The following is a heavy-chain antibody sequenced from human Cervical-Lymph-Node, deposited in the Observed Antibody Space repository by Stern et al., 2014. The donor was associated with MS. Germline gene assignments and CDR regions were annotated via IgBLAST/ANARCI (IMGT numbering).Heavy chain of an antibody. CDR1: GDTFASYP. CDR3: ANPLPYAN. J-gene: IGHJ1*01. V-gene: IGHV1-46*03. Sequence: QVQLVQSGAGVKKPGASVKVSCKASGDTFASYPIHWLRQAPGQGPVWMGIVNPTDGRTTYAQTFQGRVTMTRDTSTRTVYMELSSLKAEDTAMYFCANPLPYANWGQGTRVTVSS. D-gene: IGHD4-17*01. CDR2: VNPTDGRT.